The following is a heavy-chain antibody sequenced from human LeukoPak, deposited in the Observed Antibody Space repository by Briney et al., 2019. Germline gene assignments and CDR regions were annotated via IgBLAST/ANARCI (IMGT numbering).Heavy chain of an antibody. J-gene: IGHJ4*02. CDR2: IYTSGST. V-gene: IGHV4-4*09. Sequence: SETLSLTCTVSGGSISSYYWSWIRQPPGKGLEWTGYIYTSGSTNYNPSLKSRVTISVDTSKNQFSLKLSSVTAADTAVYYCARRGGTGTIDYWGQGTLVTISS. D-gene: IGHD1-7*01. CDR1: GGSISSYY. CDR3: ARRGGTGTIDY.